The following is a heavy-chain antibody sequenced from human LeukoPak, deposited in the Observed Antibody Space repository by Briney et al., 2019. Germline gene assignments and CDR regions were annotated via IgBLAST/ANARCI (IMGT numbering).Heavy chain of an antibody. D-gene: IGHD2-15*01. CDR1: GGSISSYY. V-gene: IGHV4-59*01. CDR3: ARGGRYCSGGSCYRPWGPHY. J-gene: IGHJ4*02. Sequence: SETLSLTCTVAGGSISSYYWSWIRQPPGKGLEWIGYIYYSGSTNYNPSLKSRVTISVDTSKNQFSLKLSSVTAADTAVYYCARGGRYCSGGSCYRPWGPHYWGQGTLVTVSS. CDR2: IYYSGST.